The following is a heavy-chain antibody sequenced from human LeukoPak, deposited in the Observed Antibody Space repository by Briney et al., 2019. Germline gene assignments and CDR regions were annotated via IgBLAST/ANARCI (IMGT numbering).Heavy chain of an antibody. J-gene: IGHJ3*02. CDR3: ARDKSYPAFDI. CDR1: GFTVSGNY. Sequence: PGGSLRLSCAASGFTVSGNYMSWVRQAPGKGLEWVSVIYSGGSTYYADSVKGRFTISRDNSKNTLYLQMNSLRAEDTAVYYCARDKSYPAFDIWGQGTMVTVSS. V-gene: IGHV3-53*01. CDR2: IYSGGST.